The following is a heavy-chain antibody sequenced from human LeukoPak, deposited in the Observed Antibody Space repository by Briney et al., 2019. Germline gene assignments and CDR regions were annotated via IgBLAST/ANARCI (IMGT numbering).Heavy chain of an antibody. CDR1: GFTFSSYS. V-gene: IGHV3-21*01. CDR3: ARDGELGYCSGGSCSTTSYYYGMDV. D-gene: IGHD2-15*01. J-gene: IGHJ6*02. Sequence: GGSLRLSCAASGFTFSSYSMNWVRQAPGKGLEWVSSISSSSSYIYYADSVKGRFTISRDNAKNSLYLQMNSLRAEDTAVYYCARDGELGYCSGGSCSTTSYYYGMDVWGQGTTVTVSS. CDR2: ISSSSSYI.